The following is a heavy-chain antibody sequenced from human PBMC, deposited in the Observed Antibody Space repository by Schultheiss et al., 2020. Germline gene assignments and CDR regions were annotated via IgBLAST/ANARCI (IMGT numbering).Heavy chain of an antibody. CDR1: GYSFTSYW. CDR2: IYPGDSDT. Sequence: GESLKISCKGSGYSFTSYWIGWVRQMPGKGLEWMGIIYPGDSDTRYSPSFQGQVTISADKSISTVYLQWSSLKASDTAMYYCARHGPVAGTCMDVWGQGTTVTVYS. CDR3: ARHGPVAGTCMDV. J-gene: IGHJ6*02. V-gene: IGHV5-51*01. D-gene: IGHD6-19*01.